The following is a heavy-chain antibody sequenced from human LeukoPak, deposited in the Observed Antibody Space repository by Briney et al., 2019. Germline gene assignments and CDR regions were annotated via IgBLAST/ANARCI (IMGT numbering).Heavy chain of an antibody. CDR2: IYSGGST. V-gene: IGHV3-66*01. CDR3: ARANCGGDCFPYYFDY. Sequence: GGSLRLSCAASEFTVSSSYMSWVRQAPGKGLEWVSVIYSGGSTYYAHSVKGRFTISRDNSKNTLYLQMNSLRAEDTAVYYCARANCGGDCFPYYFDYWGQGTLVTVSS. J-gene: IGHJ4*02. CDR1: EFTVSSSY. D-gene: IGHD2-21*02.